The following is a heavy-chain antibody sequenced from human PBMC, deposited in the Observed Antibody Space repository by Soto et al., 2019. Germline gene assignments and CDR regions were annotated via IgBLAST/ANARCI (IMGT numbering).Heavy chain of an antibody. J-gene: IGHJ4*02. V-gene: IGHV4-39*01. CDR2: VYYTGST. CDR3: ARLLYDSRGYYYFDY. D-gene: IGHD3-22*01. CDR1: GGSISSRSYY. Sequence: QLQLQESGPGLVKPSETLSLTCTVSGGSISSRSYYWGWLRQPPGKGLEWIGSVYYTGSTYDNPSRKSRITLSVDRSKSQFSLKLTSVTAADTAVYYCARLLYDSRGYYYFDYWGQGTLVTVSS.